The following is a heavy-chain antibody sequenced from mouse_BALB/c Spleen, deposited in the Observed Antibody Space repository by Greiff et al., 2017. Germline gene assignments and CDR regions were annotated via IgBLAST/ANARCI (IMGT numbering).Heavy chain of an antibody. Sequence: QVQLKESGPGLVAPSQSLSITCTVSGFSLTSYGVHWVRQPPGKGLEWLGVIWAGGSTNYNSALMSRLSISKDNSKSQVFLKMNSLQTDDTAMYYCARDYYGSSDYFDYWGQGTTLTVSA. J-gene: IGHJ2*01. D-gene: IGHD1-1*01. CDR3: ARDYYGSSDYFDY. V-gene: IGHV2-9*02. CDR2: IWAGGST. CDR1: GFSLTSYG.